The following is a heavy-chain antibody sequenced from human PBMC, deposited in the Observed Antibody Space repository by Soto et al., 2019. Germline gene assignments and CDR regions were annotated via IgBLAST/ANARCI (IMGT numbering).Heavy chain of an antibody. D-gene: IGHD3-3*01. CDR1: GGTFSSYA. J-gene: IGHJ6*02. Sequence: QVQLVQSGAEVKKPGSSVKVYCKASGGTFSSYAISWVRQAPGQGLEWMGGIIPIFGTANYAQKFQGRVTITADESTSTAYMELSSLRSEDTAVYYCARSVTIFGVVITEDYYGMDVWGQGTTVTVSS. CDR2: IIPIFGTA. CDR3: ARSVTIFGVVITEDYYGMDV. V-gene: IGHV1-69*12.